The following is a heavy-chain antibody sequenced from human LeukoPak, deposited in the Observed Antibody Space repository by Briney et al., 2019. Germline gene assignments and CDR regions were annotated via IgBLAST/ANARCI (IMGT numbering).Heavy chain of an antibody. CDR2: IIPIFGTA. V-gene: IGHV1-69*13. J-gene: IGHJ5*02. CDR3: ARDPRIAVAGTKNWFDP. D-gene: IGHD6-19*01. Sequence: SVKVSCKASGGTFISYAISWVRQATGQGLEWMGGIIPIFGTANYAQKFQGRVTITADESTSTAYMELSSLRSEDTAVYYCARDPRIAVAGTKNWFDPWGQGTLVTVSS. CDR1: GGTFISYA.